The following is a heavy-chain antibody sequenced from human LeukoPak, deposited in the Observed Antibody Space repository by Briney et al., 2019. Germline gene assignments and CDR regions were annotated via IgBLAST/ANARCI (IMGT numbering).Heavy chain of an antibody. CDR2: IKSKTDGGTT. CDR3: TTEISDYYDSSGYYWEYFQH. J-gene: IGHJ1*01. D-gene: IGHD3-22*01. V-gene: IGHV3-15*07. Sequence: GGSLRLSCAASGFTFSNAWMNWVRQAPGKGLEWVGRIKSKTDGGTTDYAAPVKGRFTISRDDSKNTLYLQMSSLKTEDTAVYYCTTEISDYYDSSGYYWEYFQHWGQGTLVTVSS. CDR1: GFTFSNAW.